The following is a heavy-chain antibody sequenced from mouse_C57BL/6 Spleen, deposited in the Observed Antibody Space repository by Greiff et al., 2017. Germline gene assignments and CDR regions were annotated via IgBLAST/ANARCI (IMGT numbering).Heavy chain of an antibody. CDR1: GYTFTDYE. Sequence: LMESGAELVRPGASVTLSCKASGYTFTDYEMHWVKQTPVHGLEWIGAIDPETGGTAYNQKFKGKAILTADKSSSTAYMELRSLTSEDSAVYYCTRSLTTVVVQDFDYWGQGTTLTVSS. V-gene: IGHV1-15*01. J-gene: IGHJ2*01. CDR3: TRSLTTVVVQDFDY. D-gene: IGHD1-1*01. CDR2: IDPETGGT.